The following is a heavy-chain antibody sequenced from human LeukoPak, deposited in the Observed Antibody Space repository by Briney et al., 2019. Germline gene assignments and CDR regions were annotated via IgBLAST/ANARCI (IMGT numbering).Heavy chain of an antibody. CDR2: IGTAGDT. V-gene: IGHV3-13*01. CDR3: ARGTPYCSGGSCYWVYFDY. Sequence: PGGSLRLSCAASGFTFSSYDMHWVRQATGKGLEWVSAIGTAGDTYYLGSVKGRFTISRENAKNSLYLQMNSLRAGDTAVYYCARGTPYCSGGSCYWVYFDYWGQGTLVTVSS. D-gene: IGHD2-15*01. J-gene: IGHJ4*02. CDR1: GFTFSSYD.